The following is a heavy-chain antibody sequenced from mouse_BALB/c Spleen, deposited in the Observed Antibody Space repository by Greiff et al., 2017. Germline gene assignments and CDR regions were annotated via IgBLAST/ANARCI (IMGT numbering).Heavy chain of an antibody. Sequence: EVMLVESGGGLVQPGGSRKLSCAASGFTFSSFGMHWVRQAPEKGLEWVAYISSGSSTIYYADTVKGRFTISRDNPKNTLFLQMTSLRSEDTAMYYCASGTGTGYAMDYWGQGTSVTVSS. CDR1: GFTFSSFG. J-gene: IGHJ4*01. D-gene: IGHD4-1*01. CDR2: ISSGSSTI. CDR3: ASGTGTGYAMDY. V-gene: IGHV5-17*02.